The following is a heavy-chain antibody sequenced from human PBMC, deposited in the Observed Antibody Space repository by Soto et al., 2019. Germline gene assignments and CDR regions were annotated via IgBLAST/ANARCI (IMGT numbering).Heavy chain of an antibody. V-gene: IGHV4-39*01. D-gene: IGHD3-3*01. Sequence: SETLSLTCTVSGGSISSSSYYWGWIRQPPGKGLEWIGSIYYSGSTYYNPSLKSRVTISVDTSKNQFSLKLSSVTAADTAVYYCARHIEYYDFWSGYPNWFGPWGQGTLVTVSS. CDR2: IYYSGST. CDR1: GGSISSSSYY. CDR3: ARHIEYYDFWSGYPNWFGP. J-gene: IGHJ5*02.